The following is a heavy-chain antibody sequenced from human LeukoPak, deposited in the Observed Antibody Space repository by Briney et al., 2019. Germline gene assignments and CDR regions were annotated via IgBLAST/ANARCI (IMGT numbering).Heavy chain of an antibody. J-gene: IGHJ6*04. CDR3: AKGYSSTWSAPGV. CDR2: IYDSGGST. V-gene: IGHV3-23*01. Sequence: PGGSLRLSCVASGLTFSSYAMTWVRQAPGKGLEWVSDIYDSGGSTHYADSVKGRFTISRDNSKNTLYLQMNSLRAEDTALYYCAKGYSSTWSAPGVWGKGTTVTVSA. D-gene: IGHD6-13*01. CDR1: GLTFSSYA.